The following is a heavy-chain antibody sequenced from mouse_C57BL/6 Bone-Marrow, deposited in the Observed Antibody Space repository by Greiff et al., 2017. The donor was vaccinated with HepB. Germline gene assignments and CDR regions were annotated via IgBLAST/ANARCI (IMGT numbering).Heavy chain of an antibody. V-gene: IGHV1-50*01. J-gene: IGHJ3*01. CDR1: GYTFTSYG. CDR3: ARDAYYGSSYAW. CDR2: IDPSDSYT. D-gene: IGHD1-1*01. Sequence: QVQLQQPGAELVKPGASVKLSCKASGYTFTSYGMQWVKQRPGQGLEWIGEIDPSDSYTNYNQKFKGKATLTVDTSSRAAYMQLSSLTSEDSAVYYCARDAYYGSSYAWWGQGTLVTVSA.